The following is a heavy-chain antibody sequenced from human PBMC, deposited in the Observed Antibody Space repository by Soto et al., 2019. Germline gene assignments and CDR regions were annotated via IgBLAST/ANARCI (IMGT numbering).Heavy chain of an antibody. J-gene: IGHJ6*02. CDR2: INAGNGNT. D-gene: IGHD3-10*01. Sequence: QVQLVQSGAEEKKPGASVKVSCKASGYTFTNYAMHWVRQAPGQRLEWMGWINAGNGNTKYSQKFQGRVTITRDTSASTAYMELRSLRSDDTAVYYCARGTGSGMDVWGQGTTVTVSS. V-gene: IGHV1-3*05. CDR1: GYTFTNYA. CDR3: ARGTGSGMDV.